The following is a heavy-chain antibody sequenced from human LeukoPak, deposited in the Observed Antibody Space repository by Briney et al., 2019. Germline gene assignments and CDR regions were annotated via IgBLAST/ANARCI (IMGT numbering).Heavy chain of an antibody. Sequence: SEALSLTCAVYGGSFSGYYWSWIRQPPGKGLEWIGEINHSGSTNYNPSLKSRVTISVDTSKNQFSLKLSSVTAADTAVYYCARGRREMATVDWFDPWGQGTLVTVSS. V-gene: IGHV4-34*01. D-gene: IGHD5-24*01. J-gene: IGHJ5*02. CDR2: INHSGST. CDR3: ARGRREMATVDWFDP. CDR1: GGSFSGYY.